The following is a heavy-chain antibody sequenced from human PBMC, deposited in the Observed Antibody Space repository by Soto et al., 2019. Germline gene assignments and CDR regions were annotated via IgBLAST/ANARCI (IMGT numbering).Heavy chain of an antibody. D-gene: IGHD3-9*01. V-gene: IGHV1-69*13. Sequence: SVKVSCKASGGTFSSYAISWVRQAPGQGLEWMGGIIPIFGTANYAQKFQGRVTITADESTSTAYMELSSPRSEDTAVYYCARADILTGYPSPYYYYGMDVWGQGTTVTVSS. CDR2: IIPIFGTA. J-gene: IGHJ6*02. CDR3: ARADILTGYPSPYYYYGMDV. CDR1: GGTFSSYA.